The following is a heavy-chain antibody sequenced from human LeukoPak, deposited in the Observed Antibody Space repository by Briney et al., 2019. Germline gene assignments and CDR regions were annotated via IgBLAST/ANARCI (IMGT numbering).Heavy chain of an antibody. CDR2: IRCRDGST. CDR3: AKDCSPEQWLGQGAFDY. J-gene: IGHJ4*02. Sequence: GGSLRLSCAASGFTFSIYAMCWVCATPRTRLERVSAIRCRDGSTYYAYSVKGRCTISRDNAKNTLYLQMNSLRAEDTAVYYCAKDCSPEQWLGQGAFDYWGQGTLVTVSS. CDR1: GFTFSIYA. D-gene: IGHD6-19*01. V-gene: IGHV3-23*01.